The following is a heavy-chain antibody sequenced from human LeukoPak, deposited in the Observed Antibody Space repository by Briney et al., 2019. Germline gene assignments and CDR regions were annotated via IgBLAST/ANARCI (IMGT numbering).Heavy chain of an antibody. V-gene: IGHV3-48*01. D-gene: IGHD1-26*01. CDR3: ATESGTYSGTCFDY. J-gene: IGHJ4*02. Sequence: PGGSLRLSCAASGFTFSSYNMNWVRQASGKGLEWVSYISSSSNPTYYADSVKGRFTISRDNAKNSLYLQMNSLRAEDTAVYYCATESGTYSGTCFDYWGQGTLVTVSS. CDR1: GFTFSSYN. CDR2: ISSSSNPT.